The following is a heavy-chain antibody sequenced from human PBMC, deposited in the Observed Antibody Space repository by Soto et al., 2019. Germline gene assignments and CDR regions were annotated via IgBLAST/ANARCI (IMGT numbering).Heavy chain of an antibody. Sequence: PGGSLRLSCAASGFTFSSYAMSWVRQAPGKGLEWVSAISGSGGSTYYADSVKGRFTISRDNSKNTLYLQMNSLRAEDTAVYYCAKDKVYCGGDCYSHQLFDYWGQGTLVTVSS. V-gene: IGHV3-23*01. J-gene: IGHJ4*02. CDR2: ISGSGGST. D-gene: IGHD2-21*01. CDR3: AKDKVYCGGDCYSHQLFDY. CDR1: GFTFSSYA.